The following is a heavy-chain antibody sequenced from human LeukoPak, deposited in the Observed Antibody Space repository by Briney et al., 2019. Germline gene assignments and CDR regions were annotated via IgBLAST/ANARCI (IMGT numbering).Heavy chain of an antibody. CDR2: ISNGGNT. CDR1: GFTVRDNY. V-gene: IGHV3-53*01. D-gene: IGHD6-13*01. J-gene: IGHJ4*02. Sequence: GGSLRLSCAASGFTVRDNYMSWVRQAPGKGLECVSVISNGGNTYYADSVKGRFTISRDNAKNTLCLQMNSLRAEDTAVYYCARGYSSSWYLDWGQGTLVTVSS. CDR3: ARGYSSSWYLD.